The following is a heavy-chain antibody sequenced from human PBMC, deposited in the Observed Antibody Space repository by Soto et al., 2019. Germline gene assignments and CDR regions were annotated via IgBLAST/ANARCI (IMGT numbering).Heavy chain of an antibody. D-gene: IGHD3-9*01. CDR1: GFTFSSYW. V-gene: IGHV3-74*01. CDR2: INSDGSST. Sequence: EVPLVESGGGLVQPGGSLRLSCAASGFTFSSYWMHWVRQAPGKGLVWVSRINSDGSSTSYADSVKGRFTISRDNDKNTLYLQMNSLRAEDTAVYYCARQWTNYDILTGYFQYYFDYWGQGTLVTVSS. J-gene: IGHJ4*02. CDR3: ARQWTNYDILTGYFQYYFDY.